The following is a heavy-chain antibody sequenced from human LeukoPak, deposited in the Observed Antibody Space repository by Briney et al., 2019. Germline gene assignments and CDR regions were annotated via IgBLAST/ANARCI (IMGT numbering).Heavy chain of an antibody. CDR2: INTDGSST. V-gene: IGHV3-74*01. CDR1: GFIFSSYW. J-gene: IGHJ6*03. Sequence: PGGSLRLSCAASGFIFSSYWMHWVRHAPGKGLAWVSRINTDGSSTSYADSVKGRFTISRDNAKNSLYLQMNSLRAEDTAVYYCARVSGIVVVPAAMQDYMDVWGKGTTVTISS. D-gene: IGHD2-2*01. CDR3: ARVSGIVVVPAAMQDYMDV.